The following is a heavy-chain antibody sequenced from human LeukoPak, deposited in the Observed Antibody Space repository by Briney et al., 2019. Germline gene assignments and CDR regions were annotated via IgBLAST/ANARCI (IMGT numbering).Heavy chain of an antibody. CDR1: GFTFDDYA. D-gene: IGHD5-24*01. CDR3: AKDRDGYNFFDY. J-gene: IGHJ4*02. CDR2: ISWNSGSI. V-gene: IGHV3-9*01. Sequence: GGSLRLSCAASGFTFDDYAMHWVRQAPGKGLEWVSGISWNSGSIGYADSVKGRFTISRDNAKNSLYLQMNSLRAEDTALYYCAKDRDGYNFFDYWGQGTLVTVSS.